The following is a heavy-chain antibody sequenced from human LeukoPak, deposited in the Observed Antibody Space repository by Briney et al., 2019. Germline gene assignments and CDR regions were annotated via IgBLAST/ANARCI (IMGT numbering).Heavy chain of an antibody. D-gene: IGHD2-21*02. J-gene: IGHJ6*02. CDR3: ARDRLVVVTAIVSYYSSMDV. CDR1: GYTFSNYG. Sequence: GASVKVSCKASGYTFSNYGVSWVRQAPGQGFEWLGWISAYNGNAHYARKLQGRVTMTTDTSTSTAYLELRSLRSDDTAVYYCARDRLVVVTAIVSYYSSMDVWGQGTTVTVSS. V-gene: IGHV1-18*01. CDR2: ISAYNGNA.